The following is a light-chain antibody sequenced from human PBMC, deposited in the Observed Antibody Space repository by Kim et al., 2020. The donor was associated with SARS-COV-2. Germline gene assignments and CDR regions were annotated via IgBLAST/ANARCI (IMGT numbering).Light chain of an antibody. CDR2: AAS. CDR3: QQLHSNPRT. CDR1: EGSSSF. J-gene: IGKJ1*01. V-gene: IGKV1-9*01. Sequence: DSVGASVTITCRVSEGSSSFLALYQQRQGKPPSLLFYAASTLHSGVPSSFSGSGFGADFTLTISSLQHEDLGNYYCQQLHSNPRTFGQGTKVDIK.